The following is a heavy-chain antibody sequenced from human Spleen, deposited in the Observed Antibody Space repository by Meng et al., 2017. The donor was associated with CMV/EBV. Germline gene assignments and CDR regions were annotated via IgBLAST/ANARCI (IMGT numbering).Heavy chain of an antibody. Sequence: GESLKISCAASGFTFSSYSMNWVRQAPGKGLEWVSYISSSSSTIYYAASVKGRFTISRDNAKNTLYLQMNSLRAEDTAVYYCARDRDCSSTSGYYYGMDVWGQGTTVTVSS. CDR1: GFTFSSYS. CDR3: ARDRDCSSTSGYYYGMDV. D-gene: IGHD2-2*01. V-gene: IGHV3-48*04. J-gene: IGHJ6*02. CDR2: ISSSSSTI.